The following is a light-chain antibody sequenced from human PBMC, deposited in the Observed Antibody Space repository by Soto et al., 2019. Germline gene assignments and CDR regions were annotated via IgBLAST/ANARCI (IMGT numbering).Light chain of an antibody. CDR3: QQRGNWPSLT. J-gene: IGKJ4*01. CDR2: DAS. V-gene: IGKV3-11*01. CDR1: QSVSSQ. Sequence: EIVMTQSPATLSLSPGERATLSCRSSQSVSSQLAWYQQKPGPAPRLLIYDASNRATGIPARFRGSGSGTDFTLTISSLEPEDFAVYYCQQRGNWPSLTFGGGTKVDIK.